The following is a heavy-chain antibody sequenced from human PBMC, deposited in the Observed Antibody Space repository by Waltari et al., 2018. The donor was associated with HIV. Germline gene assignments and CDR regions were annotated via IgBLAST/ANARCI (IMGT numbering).Heavy chain of an antibody. V-gene: IGHV1-18*01. D-gene: IGHD2-21*01. CDR3: ARFGDCGGECYRYYYYGMDV. CDR1: GYSFNIYG. Sequence: QGQLVQSGAEVKKPGASVTVSCKASGYSFNIYGFSWVRQPPGQGLEWMGWVSTYNGNTKYAQNLQGRVTMTTDTSTTTAYMDLRSLTSDDTAVYYCARFGDCGGECYRYYYYGMDVWGQGTTVTVSS. J-gene: IGHJ6*02. CDR2: VSTYNGNT.